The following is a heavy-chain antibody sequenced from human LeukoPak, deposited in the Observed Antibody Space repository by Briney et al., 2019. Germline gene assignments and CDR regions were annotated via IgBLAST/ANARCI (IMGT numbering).Heavy chain of an antibody. D-gene: IGHD3-22*01. V-gene: IGHV4-39*07. J-gene: IGHJ6*02. CDR2: IYYSGST. CDR1: GGSISSSSYY. CDR3: ARVPDYYDSSGPEDYYYGMDV. Sequence: PSETLSLTCTVSGGSISSSSYYWGWIRRPPGKGLEWIGSIYYSGSTYYNPSLKSRVTISVDTSENQFSLKLSSVTAADTAVYYCARVPDYYDSSGPEDYYYGMDVWGQGTTVTVSS.